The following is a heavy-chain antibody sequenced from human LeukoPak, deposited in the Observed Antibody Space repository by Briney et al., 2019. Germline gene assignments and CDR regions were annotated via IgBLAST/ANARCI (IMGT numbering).Heavy chain of an antibody. CDR3: ARPHRGYYDYVWGSYRYNYFDY. CDR1: GGSISSSSYY. V-gene: IGHV4-39*01. Sequence: PSETLSLTCTVSGGSISSSSYYWGWIRQPPGKGLEWIGSIYYSGSTYYNPSLKSRVTISVDTSKNQFSLKLSSVTAADTAVYYCARPHRGYYDYVWGSYRYNYFDYWGQGTLVTVSS. J-gene: IGHJ4*02. CDR2: IYYSGST. D-gene: IGHD3-16*02.